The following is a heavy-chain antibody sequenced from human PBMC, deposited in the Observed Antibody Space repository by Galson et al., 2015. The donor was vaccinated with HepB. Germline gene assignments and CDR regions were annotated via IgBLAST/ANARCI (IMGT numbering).Heavy chain of an antibody. CDR2: IYYSGST. V-gene: IGHV4-59*01. D-gene: IGHD3-10*01. Sequence: SETLSLTCTVSGGSISSYYWSWIRQPPGEGLEWIGYIYYSGSTNYNPSLKSRVTISVDTSKNQFSLKLSSVTAADTAVYYCAREGVLWFGEFGAFDIWGQGTMVTVSS. CDR3: AREGVLWFGEFGAFDI. J-gene: IGHJ3*02. CDR1: GGSISSYY.